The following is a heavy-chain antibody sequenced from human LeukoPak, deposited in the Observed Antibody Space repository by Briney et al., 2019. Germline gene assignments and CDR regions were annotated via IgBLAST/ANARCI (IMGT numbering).Heavy chain of an antibody. V-gene: IGHV3-21*01. D-gene: IGHD3-3*01. CDR1: GFTFSSYS. Sequence: PGGSLRLSCAASGFTFSSYSMNWVRQAPGKGLEWVSSINSSSSYIYYADSVKGRFTISRDNAKNSLYLQMNSLRAEDTAVYYCARGPIFGVAYTGIDWFDPWGQGTLVTVSS. CDR2: INSSSSYI. J-gene: IGHJ5*02. CDR3: ARGPIFGVAYTGIDWFDP.